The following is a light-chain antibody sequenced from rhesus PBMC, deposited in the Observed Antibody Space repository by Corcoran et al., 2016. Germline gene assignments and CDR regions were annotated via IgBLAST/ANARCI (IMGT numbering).Light chain of an antibody. CDR2: KAS. CDR1: ENVNNY. Sequence: DIQMTQSPSSLSASVGDRVTITCRASENVNNYLNWYQQKPGKAPKLLIYKASTLQSGVPSRFSGSGSGTDYTFTISSLKPEAVAAYYCQHGYGTPTFGQGIKVEIK. J-gene: IGKJ1*01. CDR3: QHGYGTPT. V-gene: IGKV1-74*01.